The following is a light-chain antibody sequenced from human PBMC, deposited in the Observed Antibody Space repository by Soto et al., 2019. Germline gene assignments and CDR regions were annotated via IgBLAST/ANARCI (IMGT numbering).Light chain of an antibody. Sequence: EIVLTQSPGTLSLSPGERATLSCRDSQSVSSSYLAWYQQKPGQAPRLLIYDASSRATGIPDRFSGSGSGTDFTLTISRLEPEDFAVYYCQQYGSAPQTFGQGTKVEIK. CDR1: QSVSSSY. J-gene: IGKJ1*01. CDR3: QQYGSAPQT. V-gene: IGKV3-20*01. CDR2: DAS.